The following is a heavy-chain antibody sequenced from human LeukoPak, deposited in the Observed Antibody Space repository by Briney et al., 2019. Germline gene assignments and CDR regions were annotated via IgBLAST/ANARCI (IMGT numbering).Heavy chain of an antibody. D-gene: IGHD2-21*02. CDR1: GYSFTSYW. CDR3: ARRSYCGGDCYSFDY. Sequence: GESLKISCKGSGYSFTSYWIGWVRQMPGKGLEWMGIIYPGDSDTRYSPSFQGQVTISADKSISTAYLQWSSLKASDTAMYYCARRSYCGGDCYSFDYWGQGTLVTVSS. CDR2: IYPGDSDT. V-gene: IGHV5-51*01. J-gene: IGHJ4*02.